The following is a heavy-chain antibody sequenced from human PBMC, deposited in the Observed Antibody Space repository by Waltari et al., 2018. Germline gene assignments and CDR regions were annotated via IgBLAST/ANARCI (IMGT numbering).Heavy chain of an antibody. CDR3: ARRKSSSALFYHYYYMDV. D-gene: IGHD6-6*01. CDR1: GGSFSGYY. J-gene: IGHJ6*03. Sequence: QVQLQQWGAGLLKPSETLSLSCAVYGGSFSGYYWTWIRQPPGKGLEWIGDIDHRGSTNYNPSRKSRVTISVDTSKNQFSLKLNSVTAADTAIYYCARRKSSSALFYHYYYMDVWGKGTTVTISS. V-gene: IGHV4-34*01. CDR2: IDHRGST.